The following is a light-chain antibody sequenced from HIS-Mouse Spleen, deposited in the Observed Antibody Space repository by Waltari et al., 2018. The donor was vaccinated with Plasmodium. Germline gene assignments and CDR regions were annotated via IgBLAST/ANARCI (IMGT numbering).Light chain of an antibody. CDR3: YSTDSSGNHRV. Sequence: SYELTQPPSVSVSPGQTARIPCSGDALTKKYAYWSQQKSGQAPVLVIYEDSKRPSGIPERFSGSSSGTMATLTISGAQVEDEADYYCYSTDSSGNHRVFGGGTKLTVL. CDR2: EDS. J-gene: IGLJ3*02. V-gene: IGLV3-10*01. CDR1: ALTKKY.